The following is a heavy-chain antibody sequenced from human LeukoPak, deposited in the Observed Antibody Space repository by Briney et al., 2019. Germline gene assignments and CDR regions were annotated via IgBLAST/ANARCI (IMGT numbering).Heavy chain of an antibody. CDR3: ARPDSSGYV. CDR2: INGDGGST. D-gene: IGHD3-22*01. CDR1: GFTFSSYW. V-gene: IGHV3-74*01. Sequence: GGSLRLSCAASGFTFSSYWMHWVRHAPGKGLVWVSRINGDGGSTTYADSVKGRFTISRDNAKNTLYLQMNSLRAEDTAVYYCARPDSSGYVWGQGTLVTVSS. J-gene: IGHJ4*02.